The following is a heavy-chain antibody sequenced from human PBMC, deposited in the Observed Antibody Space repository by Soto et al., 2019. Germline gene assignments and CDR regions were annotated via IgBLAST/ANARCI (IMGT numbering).Heavy chain of an antibody. J-gene: IGHJ4*02. V-gene: IGHV1-2*04. Sequence: ASLKVSCNASAYTFTVYYMHWVRQAPGQGLEWMGWINPNSGGTNYAQKFQGWVTMTRDTSISTAYMELSRLRSDDTAVYYCARARTTDLFDYWGQGTLVTVSS. CDR3: ARARTTDLFDY. CDR2: INPNSGGT. D-gene: IGHD4-17*01. CDR1: AYTFTVYY.